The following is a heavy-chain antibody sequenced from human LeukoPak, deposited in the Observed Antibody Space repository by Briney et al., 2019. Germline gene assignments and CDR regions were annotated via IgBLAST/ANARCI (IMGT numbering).Heavy chain of an antibody. D-gene: IGHD3-10*01. CDR2: IWYDGSNK. V-gene: IGHV3-33*06. J-gene: IGHJ6*03. CDR1: GFTFSSYG. Sequence: PGGSLRLSCAASGFTFSSYGMHWVRQAPGKGLEWVAVIWYDGSNKYYADSVKGRFTISRDNSKNTLYLQMNSLRAEDTAVYYCAKGENERFGELFAQTVYMDVWGKGTTVTVSS. CDR3: AKGENERFGELFAQTVYMDV.